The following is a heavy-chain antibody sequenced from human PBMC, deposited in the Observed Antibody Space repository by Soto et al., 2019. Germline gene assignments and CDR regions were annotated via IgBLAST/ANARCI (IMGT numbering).Heavy chain of an antibody. D-gene: IGHD2-8*01. CDR2: ISAYNGNT. V-gene: IGHV1-18*04. CDR1: GYTFTSYG. Sequence: ASVKVSCKASGYTFTSYGISWVRQAPGQGLEWMGWISAYNGNTNYAQKLQGRVTMTTDTSTSTAYMELRSMRYDDTAVYYCARDKLGYCTNGVCYDYYYGMDVWGQGTTVTVSS. J-gene: IGHJ6*02. CDR3: ARDKLGYCTNGVCYDYYYGMDV.